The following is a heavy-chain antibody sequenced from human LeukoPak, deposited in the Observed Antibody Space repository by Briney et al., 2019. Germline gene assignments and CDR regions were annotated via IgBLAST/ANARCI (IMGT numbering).Heavy chain of an antibody. CDR2: ISGSGGST. D-gene: IGHD3-22*01. J-gene: IGHJ4*02. Sequence: GGSLRLSCAASGFTFSSYAMSWVRQAPGKGLEWVSAISGSGGSTYYADSVKGRFTISRDNAKNSLYLQMNSLRAEDTAVYYCATEGRYYYDSSGTDYWGQGTLVTVSS. V-gene: IGHV3-23*01. CDR1: GFTFSSYA. CDR3: ATEGRYYYDSSGTDY.